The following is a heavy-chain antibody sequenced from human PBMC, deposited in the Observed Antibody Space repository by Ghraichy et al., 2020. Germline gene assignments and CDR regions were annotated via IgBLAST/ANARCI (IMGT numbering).Heavy chain of an antibody. CDR3: ATDSRFGWFDP. J-gene: IGHJ5*02. D-gene: IGHD3-22*01. V-gene: IGHV4-4*07. CDR1: GGSISSYY. Sequence: SETLSLTCTVSGGSISSYYWSWIRQPAGKGLEWIGRIYTCGSTNYNPSLKSRVTMSVDTSKNQFSLKLSSVTAADTAVYYCATDSRFGWFDPWGQGTLVTVSS. CDR2: IYTCGST.